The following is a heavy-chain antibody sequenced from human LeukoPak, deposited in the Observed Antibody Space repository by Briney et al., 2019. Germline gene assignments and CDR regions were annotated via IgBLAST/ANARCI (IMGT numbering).Heavy chain of an antibody. CDR2: IQYDGSNE. D-gene: IGHD2-15*01. V-gene: IGHV3-30*02. J-gene: IGHJ4*02. CDR1: GFSFSSYG. CDR3: AKVPSWYCSGGSCYHLDY. Sequence: GGSLRLSCAASGFSFSSYGMHWVRQAPGKGLEWVAFIQYDGSNEYYADSVKGRFTISRDNSENTLHLQMNSLRAEDTAVYYCAKVPSWYCSGGSCYHLDYWGQGTLVTVSS.